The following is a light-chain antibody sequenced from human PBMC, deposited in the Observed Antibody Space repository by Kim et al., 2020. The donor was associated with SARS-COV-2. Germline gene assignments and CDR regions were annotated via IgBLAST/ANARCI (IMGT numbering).Light chain of an antibody. V-gene: IGLV2-14*03. CDR2: DVY. Sequence: GQAITISCTGTSSDVGGYNFVSWYQQHPGKAPKLIIYDVYSRPSGVSNRFSGSKYGNTASLTISGLQTDDEADYYCSSYAGLSTYVFGTGTKVTVL. CDR1: SSDVGGYNF. J-gene: IGLJ1*01. CDR3: SSYAGLSTYV.